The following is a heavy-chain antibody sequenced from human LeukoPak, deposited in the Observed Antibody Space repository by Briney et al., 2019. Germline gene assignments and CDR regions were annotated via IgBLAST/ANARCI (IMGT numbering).Heavy chain of an antibody. CDR1: GYTFTGYY. J-gene: IGHJ4*02. D-gene: IGHD6-19*01. V-gene: IGHV1-2*02. CDR3: ARYDNGWYYFDY. CDR2: INPNSGGT. Sequence: GASVKVSCKASGYTFTGYYMHWVRQAPGQGLEWMGWINPNSGGTNYAQKFQGRVTMTRNTSISTAYMELSSLRSEDTAVYYCARYDNGWYYFDYWGQGTLVTVSS.